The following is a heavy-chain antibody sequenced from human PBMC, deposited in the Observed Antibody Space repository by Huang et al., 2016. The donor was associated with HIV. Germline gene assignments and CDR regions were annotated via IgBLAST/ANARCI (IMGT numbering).Heavy chain of an antibody. D-gene: IGHD5-18*01. V-gene: IGHV4-61*09. CDR2: IYTSGRT. CDR3: ARRGYNYGTGSYYFDY. Sequence: QVQLQESGPGLVKPSQTLSLTCTVSGGSISSGSYYWSWIRQPAGKGMEWIGHIYTSGRTTYNPSLKSRVTISVDTSKNQFSLKLSSVTAADTAVYYCARRGYNYGTGSYYFDYWGQGTLVTVSS. CDR1: GGSISSGSYY. J-gene: IGHJ4*02.